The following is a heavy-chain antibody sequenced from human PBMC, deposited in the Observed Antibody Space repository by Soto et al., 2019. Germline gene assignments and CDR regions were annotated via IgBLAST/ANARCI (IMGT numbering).Heavy chain of an antibody. CDR1: GDPISRYR. CDR2: VHNSGST. Sequence: QVQLQESGPGLVKPSETLSLSCTVSGDPISRYRWSWIRQTPGKGLEWIGYVHNSGSTSYNPSLKSRVTISIDTSRKQFSLRLRSVTAADTAVYYCTGDRNNRVWYKYWGQGTLVTVSS. CDR3: TGDRNNRVWYKY. J-gene: IGHJ4*02. V-gene: IGHV4-59*01. D-gene: IGHD6-19*01.